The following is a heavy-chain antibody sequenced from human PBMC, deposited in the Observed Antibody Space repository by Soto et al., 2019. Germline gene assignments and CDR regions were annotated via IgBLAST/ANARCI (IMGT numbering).Heavy chain of an antibody. V-gene: IGHV3-7*03. CDR1: GFSFGTYW. D-gene: IGHD3-3*01. CDR2: IKQDGSER. CDR3: ARDVGPITIFGEALSGYFDF. Sequence: GESLRLSCAVSGFSFGTYWMSWVHQAPGKGLEWLASIKQDGSERYYLDSVKGRFTISRDNAKDSLSLQMNSLRGEDTAFYYCARDVGPITIFGEALSGYFDFWGQGTLVTVSS. J-gene: IGHJ4*02.